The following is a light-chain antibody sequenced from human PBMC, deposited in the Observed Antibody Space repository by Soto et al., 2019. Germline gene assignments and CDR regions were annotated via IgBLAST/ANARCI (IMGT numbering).Light chain of an antibody. Sequence: EVVMTQSPATLSVSPCEVATLSCRASQSVGRDLAWYQQKPGQAPRLLIYGASTRATGIPARFTGSGSGTEFTLAINSLQSEGFAVYWCQQYNTWPPTFGPGTKVDIK. CDR1: QSVGRD. CDR3: QQYNTWPPT. CDR2: GAS. V-gene: IGKV3-15*01. J-gene: IGKJ3*01.